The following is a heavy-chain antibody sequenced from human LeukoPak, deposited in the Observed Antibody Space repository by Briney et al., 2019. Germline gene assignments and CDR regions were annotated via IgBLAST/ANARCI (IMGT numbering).Heavy chain of an antibody. CDR2: IYTSGST. Sequence: SQTLSLTCTVSGGSISSGSYYWSWIRQPAGKGLEWIGRIYTSGSTNYNPSLKSRVTISVDTSKNQFSLKPSSVTAADTAVYYCARVDADTKGLDYWGQGTLVTVSS. D-gene: IGHD3-22*01. CDR3: ARVDADTKGLDY. J-gene: IGHJ4*02. V-gene: IGHV4-61*02. CDR1: GGSISSGSYY.